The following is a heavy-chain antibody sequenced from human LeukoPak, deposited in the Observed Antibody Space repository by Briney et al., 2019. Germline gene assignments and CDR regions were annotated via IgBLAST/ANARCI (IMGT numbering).Heavy chain of an antibody. Sequence: GASVKVSCKASGGTFSSYAISWVRQAPGRGLEWMGRIIPILGIANYAQKFQGRVTITADKSTSTAYMELSSLRSEDTAVYYCARDRIVVVPAARYYYYGMDVWGQGTTVTVSS. CDR1: GGTFSSYA. J-gene: IGHJ6*02. CDR3: ARDRIVVVPAARYYYYGMDV. V-gene: IGHV1-69*04. CDR2: IIPILGIA. D-gene: IGHD2-2*01.